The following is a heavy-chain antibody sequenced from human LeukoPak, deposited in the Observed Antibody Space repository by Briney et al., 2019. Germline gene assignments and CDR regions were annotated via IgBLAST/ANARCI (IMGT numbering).Heavy chain of an antibody. CDR2: IYTSGST. J-gene: IGHJ3*02. CDR3: ATGRDGYNRDAFDI. V-gene: IGHV4-61*02. CDR1: AGSISSGSYY. D-gene: IGHD5-24*01. Sequence: SQTLSLTCTVSAGSISSGSYYWSWIRQPAGKGLEWIGRIYTSGSTNYNPSLKSRVTISVDTSRNQFSLKLSSVTAADTAVYYCATGRDGYNRDAFDIWGQGTMVTVSS.